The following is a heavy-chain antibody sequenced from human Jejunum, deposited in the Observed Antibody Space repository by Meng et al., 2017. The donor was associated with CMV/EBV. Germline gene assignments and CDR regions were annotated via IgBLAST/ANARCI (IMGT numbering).Heavy chain of an antibody. V-gene: IGHV1-2*02. CDR1: GYTFNGHY. J-gene: IGHJ5*02. CDR2: INANTGDT. Sequence: KAYGYTFNGHYMHWVRQAPGQGLDWMGWINANTGDTNYAQKFQGRVTMTRDTSTTTAYMDLSSLTSDDAAVYYCARDVTSTWYGGSDLWGQGTLVTVSS. CDR3: ARDVTSTWYGGSDL. D-gene: IGHD6-13*01.